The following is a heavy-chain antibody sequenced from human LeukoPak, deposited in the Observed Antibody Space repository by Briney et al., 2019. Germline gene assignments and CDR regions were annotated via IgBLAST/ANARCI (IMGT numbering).Heavy chain of an antibody. CDR2: INSDGSST. D-gene: IGHD6-6*01. CDR3: VAARADNDY. J-gene: IGHJ4*02. V-gene: IGHV3-74*01. Sequence: GGSLRLSCLASGFTFSSYWMHWVRQAPGKGLVWVSRINSDGSSTTYADPVKGRFTISRDDAKNTLYLQMDSLRAEDTAVYYCVAARADNDYWSQGTLVTVSS. CDR1: GFTFSSYW.